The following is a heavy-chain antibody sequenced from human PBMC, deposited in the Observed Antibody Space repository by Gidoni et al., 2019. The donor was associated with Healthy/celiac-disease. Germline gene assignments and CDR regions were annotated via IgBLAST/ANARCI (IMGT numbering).Heavy chain of an antibody. CDR3: ARDDVGTALDV. V-gene: IGHV3-33*01. CDR2: IWYDGSNK. J-gene: IGHJ6*02. Sequence: QVQLVASGGGVVQPGRSLRLSCAASGFTFSSDGMHWVRQAPGKGLEWVAVIWYDGSNKYYADSVKGRFTISRDNSKNTLYLQMNSLRAEDTAVYYCARDDVGTALDVWGQGTTVTVSS. CDR1: GFTFSSDG.